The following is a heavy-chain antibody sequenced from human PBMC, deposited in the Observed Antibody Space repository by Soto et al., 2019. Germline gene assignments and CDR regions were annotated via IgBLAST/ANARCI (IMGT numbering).Heavy chain of an antibody. V-gene: IGHV4-59*08. CDR2: IYYSGST. CDR1: GASISSYY. CDR3: ARQAGYDYIWGSYRPGWFDP. J-gene: IGHJ5*02. Sequence: PSETLSLTCTVSGASISSYYWSWIRQPPGKGLEWIGYIYYSGSTNYNPSLKSRVTISVDTSKNQFSLKLSSVTAADTAVYYCARQAGYDYIWGSYRPGWFDPWGQGTLVTVS. D-gene: IGHD3-16*02.